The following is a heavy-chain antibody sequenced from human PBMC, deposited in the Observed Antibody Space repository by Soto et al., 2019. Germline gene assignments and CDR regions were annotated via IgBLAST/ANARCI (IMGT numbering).Heavy chain of an antibody. V-gene: IGHV3-73*01. CDR2: IRSKANSYAT. Sequence: GGSLRLSYAASGFTFSGSAMHWVRQASGKGLEWVGRIRSKANSYATAYAASVKGRFTISRDDSKNTAYLQMNSLKTEDTAVYYCTRLDQHTNGGKLEILGFDYWGQGTLVTVSS. J-gene: IGHJ4*02. D-gene: IGHD2-8*01. CDR1: GFTFSGSA. CDR3: TRLDQHTNGGKLEILGFDY.